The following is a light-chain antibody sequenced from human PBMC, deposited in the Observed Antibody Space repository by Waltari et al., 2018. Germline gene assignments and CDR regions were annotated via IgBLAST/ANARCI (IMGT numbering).Light chain of an antibody. V-gene: IGLV1-40*01. Sequence: QSVLTQPPSVSGAPGQRVAISCTGSSSNIGAGYDVHWYQQVPGKGPKLLIYGVNTRPLGVPDRFSGSQSGTSASLAITWLQAEDEADYYCQSYDTSLSVVFGGGTKLTVL. CDR1: SSNIGAGYD. CDR3: QSYDTSLSVV. J-gene: IGLJ2*01. CDR2: GVN.